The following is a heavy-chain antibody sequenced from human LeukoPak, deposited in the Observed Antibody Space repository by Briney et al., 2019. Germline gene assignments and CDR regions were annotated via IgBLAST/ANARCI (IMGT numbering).Heavy chain of an antibody. CDR3: ARDRGTMVRGEGGELDP. Sequence: TGGSLRLSCAASGFTFSSYGMHWVRQAPGKGLEWVAVIWYDGSNKYYADSVKGRFTISRDNSKNTLYLQMNSLRAEDTAVYYCARDRGTMVRGEGGELDPWGQGTLVTVSS. V-gene: IGHV3-33*01. D-gene: IGHD3-10*01. J-gene: IGHJ5*02. CDR1: GFTFSSYG. CDR2: IWYDGSNK.